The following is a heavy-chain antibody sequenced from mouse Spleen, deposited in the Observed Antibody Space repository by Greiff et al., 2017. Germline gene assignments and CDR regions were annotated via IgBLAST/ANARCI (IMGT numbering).Heavy chain of an antibody. CDR2: IWGGGST. J-gene: IGHJ4*01. V-gene: IGHV2-6*01. CDR1: GFSLTSYG. CDR3: ASDGLLGDYAMDY. D-gene: IGHD2-3*01. Sequence: VKLQESGPGLVAPSQSLSITCTVSGFSLTSYGVDWVRQSPGKGLEWLGVIWGGGSTNYNSALKSRLSISKDNSKSQVFLKMNSLQTDDTAMYYCASDGLLGDYAMDYWGQGTSVTVSS.